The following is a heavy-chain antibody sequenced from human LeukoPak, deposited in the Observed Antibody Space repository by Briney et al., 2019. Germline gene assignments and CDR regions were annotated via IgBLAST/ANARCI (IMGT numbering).Heavy chain of an antibody. CDR2: IYYSGST. CDR3: ARPGSSGWYNSWYFDL. Sequence: PSETLSLTCTVSGGSISSSSYYWGWIRQPPGKGLEWIGSIYYSGSTYYNPSLKSRVTISVDTSKNQFSLKLSSVTAADTAVYYCARPGSSGWYNSWYFDLWGRGTLVTVSS. V-gene: IGHV4-39*01. CDR1: GGSISSSSYY. J-gene: IGHJ2*01. D-gene: IGHD6-19*01.